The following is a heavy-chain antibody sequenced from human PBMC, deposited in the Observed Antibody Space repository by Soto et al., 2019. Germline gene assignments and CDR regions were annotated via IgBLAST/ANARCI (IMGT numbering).Heavy chain of an antibody. CDR2: INHSGST. J-gene: IGHJ6*02. CDR1: GWSFSGYY. D-gene: IGHD3-3*01. V-gene: IGHV4-34*01. Sequence: SETLSLTCAVYGWSFSGYYWSWIRQPPGKGLEWIGEINHSGSTNYNPSLKSRVTISVDTSKNQFSLKLSSVTAADTAVYYCARGWFGAGVVIKYYYYGMDVWGQGTTVTVSS. CDR3: ARGWFGAGVVIKYYYYGMDV.